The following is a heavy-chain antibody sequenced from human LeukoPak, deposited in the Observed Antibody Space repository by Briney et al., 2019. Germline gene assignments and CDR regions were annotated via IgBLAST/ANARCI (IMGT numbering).Heavy chain of an antibody. CDR1: GGTFSSYA. Sequence: GSSVKVSCKASGGTFSSYAISWVRQAPGQGLEWMGWINPNSGGTNYAQKFQGRVTMTRDTSISTAYMELSRLRSDDTAVYYCARDPYGSGVYFDYWGQGTLVTVSS. V-gene: IGHV1-2*02. CDR2: INPNSGGT. J-gene: IGHJ4*02. D-gene: IGHD3-10*01. CDR3: ARDPYGSGVYFDY.